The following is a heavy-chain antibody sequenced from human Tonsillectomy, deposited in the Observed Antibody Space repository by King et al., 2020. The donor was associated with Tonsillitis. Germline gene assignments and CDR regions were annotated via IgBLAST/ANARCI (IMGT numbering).Heavy chain of an antibody. J-gene: IGHJ4*02. D-gene: IGHD2-21*01. V-gene: IGHV3-23*03. CDR1: GFTFSSYG. Sequence: VQLVESGGGLVQPGESLRLSCEASGFTFSSYGMSWVRQAPGKGLEWVSLIHANTGITSYADSVRGRFTISRANSKNTLDLQMNSLRADDTAVYYCARHGSAYSVDYWGQGTLVTVSS. CDR2: IHANTGIT. CDR3: ARHGSAYSVDY.